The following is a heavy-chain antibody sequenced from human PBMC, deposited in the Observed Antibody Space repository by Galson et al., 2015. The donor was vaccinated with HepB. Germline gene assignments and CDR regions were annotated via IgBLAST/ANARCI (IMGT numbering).Heavy chain of an antibody. Sequence: SLRLSCAASGFTFSSYGMHWVRQAPGKGLEWVSSISSSSSYIYYADSVKGRFTISRDNAKNSLYLQMNSLRAEDTAVYYCARDQIFRERRITIFGVALGGYYYYYYGMDVWGQGTTVTVSS. V-gene: IGHV3-21*01. D-gene: IGHD3-3*01. CDR2: ISSSSSYI. J-gene: IGHJ6*02. CDR1: GFTFSSYG. CDR3: ARDQIFRERRITIFGVALGGYYYYYYGMDV.